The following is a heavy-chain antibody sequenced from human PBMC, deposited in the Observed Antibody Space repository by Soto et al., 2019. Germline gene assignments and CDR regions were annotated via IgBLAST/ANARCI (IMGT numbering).Heavy chain of an antibody. CDR1: GGTFSSYA. Sequence: ASVKVSCKASGGTFSSYAIGWVRQAPGQGLEWMGGIIPIFGTANYAQKFQGRVTITADESTSTADMELSSLRSEDTAVYYCARRADPAETNYYYGMDVWGQGTTVTVSS. V-gene: IGHV1-69*13. D-gene: IGHD1-26*01. J-gene: IGHJ6*02. CDR3: ARRADPAETNYYYGMDV. CDR2: IIPIFGTA.